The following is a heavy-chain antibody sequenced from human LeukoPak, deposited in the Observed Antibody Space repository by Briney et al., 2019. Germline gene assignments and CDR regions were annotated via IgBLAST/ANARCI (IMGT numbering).Heavy chain of an antibody. J-gene: IGHJ5*02. Sequence: PGGSLRLSCAASGFTFSSYGMSWVRQAPGKGLEWVSTISDSGGSTYYADSLKGRFTISRDNYKNTLYLQMNSLRAEDTAVYYCAKVDYYDSSGNYPNWFDPWGQGTLVTVSS. CDR2: ISDSGGST. CDR3: AKVDYYDSSGNYPNWFDP. V-gene: IGHV3-23*01. D-gene: IGHD3-22*01. CDR1: GFTFSSYG.